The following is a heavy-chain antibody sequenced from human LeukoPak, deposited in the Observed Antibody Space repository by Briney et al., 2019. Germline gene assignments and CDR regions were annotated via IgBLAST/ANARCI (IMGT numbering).Heavy chain of an antibody. CDR3: ATHRSGEPRPGY. V-gene: IGHV1-24*01. D-gene: IGHD3-10*01. CDR2: FDPEDGET. CDR1: GYTLTELS. Sequence: GASVKVSCKVSGYTLTELSMHWVRQAPGKGLEWMGGFDPEDGETIYAQKFQGRVTMTEDTSTDTAYMELSSLRSEDTAAYYCATHRSGEPRPGYWGQGTLVTVSS. J-gene: IGHJ4*02.